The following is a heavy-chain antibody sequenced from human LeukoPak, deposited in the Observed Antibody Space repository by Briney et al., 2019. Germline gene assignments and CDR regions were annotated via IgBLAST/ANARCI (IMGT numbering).Heavy chain of an antibody. CDR2: INHSGST. J-gene: IGHJ4*02. Sequence: SETLSLTCAVYGGSFSGYYWSWICQPPGKGLEWIGEINHSGSTNYNPSLKSRVTISVDTSKNQFSLKLSSVTAADTAVYYCARVAVANGLDYWGQGTLVTVSS. CDR3: ARVAVANGLDY. D-gene: IGHD6-19*01. V-gene: IGHV4-34*01. CDR1: GGSFSGYY.